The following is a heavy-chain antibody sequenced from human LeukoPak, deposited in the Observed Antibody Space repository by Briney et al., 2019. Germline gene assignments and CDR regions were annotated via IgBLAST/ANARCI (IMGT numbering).Heavy chain of an antibody. CDR2: ISGSGGSP. CDR1: GFSFRSYA. D-gene: IGHD1-26*01. Sequence: GGSLRLSCAASGFSFRSYAMSWVRQAPGKGLEWVSTISGSGGSPFYADSVKGRFTISRDNSKNTLSLQMNSLRVEDTAIYYCAKLGIMGATRCFDYWGQGTLVTVSS. J-gene: IGHJ4*02. CDR3: AKLGIMGATRCFDY. V-gene: IGHV3-23*01.